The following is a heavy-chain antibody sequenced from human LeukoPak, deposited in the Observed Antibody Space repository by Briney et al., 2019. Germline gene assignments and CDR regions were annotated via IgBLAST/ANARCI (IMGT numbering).Heavy chain of an antibody. CDR2: ISYDGSNK. J-gene: IGHJ4*02. CDR3: AKGSWRGGYSYGLVDY. D-gene: IGHD5-18*01. V-gene: IGHV3-30*18. CDR1: GFTFSSYG. Sequence: GRSLRLSCAASGFTFSSYGMHWVRQAPGKGLEWVAVISYDGSNKYYADSVKGRFTISRDNSKNTLYLQMNSLRAEDTAVYYCAKGSWRGGYSYGLVDYWGQGTLVTVSS.